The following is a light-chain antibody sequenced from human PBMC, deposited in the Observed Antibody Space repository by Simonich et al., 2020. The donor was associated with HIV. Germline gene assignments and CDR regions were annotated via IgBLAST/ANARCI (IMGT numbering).Light chain of an antibody. J-gene: IGKJ1*01. Sequence: AIRMTQSPSSLSASTGDRVTITCRASQGISSYLAWYQQKPGKAPKLLIYAVFSLQSGVPSRFSGSGSGTDFTLTISSLQPEDFATYYCLQDYNYPWTFGQGTKVEIK. CDR3: LQDYNYPWT. V-gene: IGKV1-6*01. CDR1: QGISSY. CDR2: AVF.